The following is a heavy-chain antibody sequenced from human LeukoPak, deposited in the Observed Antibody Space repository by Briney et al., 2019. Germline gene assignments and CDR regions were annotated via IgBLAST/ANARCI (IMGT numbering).Heavy chain of an antibody. CDR2: IYTSGST. V-gene: IGHV4-4*07. D-gene: IGHD3-3*01. J-gene: IGHJ4*02. CDR1: GGSISSYY. CDR3: ARDLPNRIFGVVVYYFDY. Sequence: TSETLSLTCTVSGGSISSYYWSWLRQPAGKGLEWVGRIYTSGSTNYNPSLKSRVTMSVDTSKNQFSLKLSSVTAADTAVYYCARDLPNRIFGVVVYYFDYWGQGTLVTVSS.